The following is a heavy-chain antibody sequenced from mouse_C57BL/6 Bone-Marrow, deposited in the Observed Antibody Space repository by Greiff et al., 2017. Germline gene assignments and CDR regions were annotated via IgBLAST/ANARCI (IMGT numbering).Heavy chain of an antibody. CDR2: ISDGGGYT. Sequence: EVHLVESGGGLVKPGGSLKLSCAASGFTFSSYAMSWVRQTPEKRLEWVATISDGGGYTYYPDNVKGRFTISRDNAKNNLYLQMSHLKSEDTAMYYCARVTIVRLDYWGQGTTLTVSS. D-gene: IGHD2-5*01. CDR1: GFTFSSYA. V-gene: IGHV5-4*01. J-gene: IGHJ2*01. CDR3: ARVTIVRLDY.